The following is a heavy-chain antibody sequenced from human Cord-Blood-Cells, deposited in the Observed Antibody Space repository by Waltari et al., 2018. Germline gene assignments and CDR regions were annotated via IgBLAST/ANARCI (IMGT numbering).Heavy chain of an antibody. J-gene: IGHJ6*02. CDR2: MNPNSGNT. V-gene: IGHV1-8*01. D-gene: IGHD3-22*01. CDR3: ARVADDSSGYYGPQYGMDV. Sequence: KVSCKASGYTFTSYDINWVRQATGQGLEWMGWMNPNSGNTGYAQKFQGRVTMTRNTSISTAYMELSSLRSEDTAVYYCARVADDSSGYYGPQYGMDVWGQGTTVTVSS. CDR1: GYTFTSYD.